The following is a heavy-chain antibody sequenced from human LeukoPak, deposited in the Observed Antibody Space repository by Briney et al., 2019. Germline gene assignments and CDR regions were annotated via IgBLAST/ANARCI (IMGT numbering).Heavy chain of an antibody. Sequence: GGSLRLSCAASGFTFSSYAMSWVRQAPGKGLEWVSVISRNGGYTYYADSVKGRFTISRDTSKNTLYLQMNSLRAEDTAVYYCAKDSVPAAIRGGDFDYWGQGTLVTVSS. D-gene: IGHD2-2*01. CDR2: ISRNGGYT. V-gene: IGHV3-23*01. CDR3: AKDSVPAAIRGGDFDY. J-gene: IGHJ4*02. CDR1: GFTFSSYA.